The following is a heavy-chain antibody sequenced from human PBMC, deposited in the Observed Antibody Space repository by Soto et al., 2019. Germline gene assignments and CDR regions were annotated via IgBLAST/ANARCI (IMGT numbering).Heavy chain of an antibody. CDR1: GFSFSSFA. J-gene: IGHJ4*02. Sequence: EVQLVESGGGLVQPGGSLTLSCTASGFSFSSFAMNWVRQAPGKGLEGVSYITGSDTAIYTDSVRGRFTISRDNAKNSLFLQMNSLRDEDTAVYYCARDGEHSGFDFDYWGQGTLVTVSS. D-gene: IGHD5-12*01. CDR2: ITGSDTA. V-gene: IGHV3-48*02. CDR3: ARDGEHSGFDFDY.